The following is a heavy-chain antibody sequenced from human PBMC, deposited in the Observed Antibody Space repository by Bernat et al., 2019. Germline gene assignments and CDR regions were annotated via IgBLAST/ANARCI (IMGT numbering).Heavy chain of an antibody. D-gene: IGHD1-1*01. CDR2: ISSSSSYI. J-gene: IGHJ2*01. CDR1: GFTFSSYE. CDR3: ARGQGWNESPRDWYFDL. V-gene: IGHV3-48*03. Sequence: EVQLVESGGGLVQPGGSLRLSCAASGFTFSSYEMNWVRQAPGKGLEWVSYISSSSSYIYYADSVTGRFTISRDNAKNSLYLQMNSLRAEDTAVYYCARGQGWNESPRDWYFDLWGRGTLVTVSS.